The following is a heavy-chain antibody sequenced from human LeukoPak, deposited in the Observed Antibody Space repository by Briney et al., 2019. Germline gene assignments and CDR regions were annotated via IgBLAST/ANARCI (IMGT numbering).Heavy chain of an antibody. D-gene: IGHD4-11*01. J-gene: IGHJ6*03. CDR3: ARGGWAPSGGHGTVPLNVGAWDYYYMDV. CDR2: ISSSGSTI. V-gene: IGHV3-11*04. CDR1: GFTFSDYY. Sequence: PGGSLRLSCAASGFTFSDYYMSSNRQARGKGLEWASYISSSGSTIYYADSVKGRLTISRDNAKNSLYLQMNSLRAEDTAVYYCARGGWAPSGGHGTVPLNVGAWDYYYMDVWGKGTTVTVSS.